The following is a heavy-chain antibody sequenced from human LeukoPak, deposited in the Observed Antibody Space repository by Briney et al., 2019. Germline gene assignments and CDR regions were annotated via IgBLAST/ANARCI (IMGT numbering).Heavy chain of an antibody. CDR2: IWFDGSHQ. CDR1: GFTFSNYG. D-gene: IGHD1-26*01. V-gene: IGHV3-33*01. J-gene: IGHJ4*02. CDR3: ARRGIAGGSDY. Sequence: GGSLRLSCAASGFTFSNYGMHWVRQAPGKGLEWVTVIWFDGSHQHYADSVRGRFTVSRDNSRNTLYLQMNSLRAEDTAVYYCARRGIAGGSDYWGQGTLVTVSS.